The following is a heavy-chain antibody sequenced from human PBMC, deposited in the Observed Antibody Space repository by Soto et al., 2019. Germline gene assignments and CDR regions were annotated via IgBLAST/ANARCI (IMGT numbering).Heavy chain of an antibody. J-gene: IGHJ5*02. Sequence: QVQLVQSGAEVKKPGASVKVSCKASGYTFTSYYMHWVRQAPGQGLEWMGIINPSGGSTSYAQKFQGRVTMTRDTSTSTVYMELSSLRSEDTAVYYWARASQPYYDRPQNWFDPWGQGTLVTVSS. D-gene: IGHD3-22*01. CDR1: GYTFTSYY. CDR2: INPSGGST. V-gene: IGHV1-46*01. CDR3: ARASQPYYDRPQNWFDP.